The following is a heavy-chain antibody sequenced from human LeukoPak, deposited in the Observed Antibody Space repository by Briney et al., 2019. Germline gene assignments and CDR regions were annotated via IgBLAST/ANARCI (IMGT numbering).Heavy chain of an antibody. CDR3: ATAGNYRFDY. CDR1: GFTFSGSW. D-gene: IGHD5-24*01. CDR2: INTDGTTI. Sequence: GGSLRLSCAASGFTFSGSWMHWVRQAPGQGLVWVSRINTDGTTINYADSVKGRFTISRDNAKNTLYLQMHSLTAEATAVYYCATAGNYRFDYWGQGILVTVSS. J-gene: IGHJ4*02. V-gene: IGHV3-74*01.